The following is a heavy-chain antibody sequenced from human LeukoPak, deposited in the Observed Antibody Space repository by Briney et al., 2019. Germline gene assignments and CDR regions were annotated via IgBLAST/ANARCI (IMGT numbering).Heavy chain of an antibody. CDR2: IYYTGST. V-gene: IGHV4-39*07. J-gene: IGHJ4*02. CDR3: ARGGGIAAAGTNVGTTPFDY. CDR1: GGSISSSSYY. Sequence: SETLSLTCTVSGGSISSSSYYWGWIRQPPGKGLEWIGNIYYTGSTYYNPSLKSRVTISVDTPKNQFSLKLSAVTAADTAVYYCARGGGIAAAGTNVGTTPFDYWGQGTLVTVSS. D-gene: IGHD6-13*01.